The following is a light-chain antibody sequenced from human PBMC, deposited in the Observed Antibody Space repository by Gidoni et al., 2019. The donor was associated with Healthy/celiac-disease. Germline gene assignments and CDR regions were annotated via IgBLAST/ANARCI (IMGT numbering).Light chain of an antibody. V-gene: IGKV1-5*03. CDR3: QQYYSYSWT. CDR1: QSISSW. J-gene: IGKJ1*01. Sequence: QMTQSPSSLSASVGDRVTINCRASQSISSWLAWYQQKTGKAPKNLIYKASSIESRVPSRISVSRSGAEFTLTISSRLPDDFSTYYCQQYYSYSWTFGQGTKVEIK. CDR2: KAS.